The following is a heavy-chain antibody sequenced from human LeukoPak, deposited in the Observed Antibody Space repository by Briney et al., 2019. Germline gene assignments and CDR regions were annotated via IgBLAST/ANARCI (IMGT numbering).Heavy chain of an antibody. CDR1: GFTFSDYY. Sequence: PGGSLRLSCAASGFTFSDYYMSWIRQAPGKGLEWVSYISSSGSTIFYADSVKGRFTISRDNAKNSLSLRVNSLRAEDTAVYYCASVPYGSGSYYNWFDPWGQGTLVTVSS. CDR2: ISSSGSTI. J-gene: IGHJ5*02. V-gene: IGHV3-11*01. D-gene: IGHD3-10*01. CDR3: ASVPYGSGSYYNWFDP.